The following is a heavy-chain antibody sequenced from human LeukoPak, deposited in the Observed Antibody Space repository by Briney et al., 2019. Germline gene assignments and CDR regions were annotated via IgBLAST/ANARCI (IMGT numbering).Heavy chain of an antibody. V-gene: IGHV3-30-3*01. J-gene: IGHJ4*02. Sequence: GGSLRLSCAASGFTFRNYVIHWVRQAPGKGLEWVAVISYDGSNKYYADSVKGRFTISRDNSKNTLYLQMNSLRAEDTAVYYCARDHWSPPSYWGQGTLVTVSS. D-gene: IGHD2-8*02. CDR1: GFTFRNYV. CDR3: ARDHWSPPSY. CDR2: ISYDGSNK.